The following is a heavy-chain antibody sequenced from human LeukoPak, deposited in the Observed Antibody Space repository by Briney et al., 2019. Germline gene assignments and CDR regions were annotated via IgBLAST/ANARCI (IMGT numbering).Heavy chain of an antibody. CDR3: AIGGRQIWGHAPFDD. CDR2: IIPIFGTA. D-gene: IGHD5-18*01. CDR1: GGTFSSYA. J-gene: IGHJ4*02. V-gene: IGHV1-69*13. Sequence: SVKVSCKASGGTFSSYAISWVRQAPGQGLEWMGGIIPIFGTANYAQKFQGRVTITADESTTTAHMELSSLRSEDTAVYYCAIGGRQIWGHAPFDDWGQGTLVTVSS.